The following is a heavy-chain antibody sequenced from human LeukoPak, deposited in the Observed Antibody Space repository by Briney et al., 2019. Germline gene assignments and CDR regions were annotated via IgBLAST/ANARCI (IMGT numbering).Heavy chain of an antibody. CDR2: IYYSGST. V-gene: IGHV4-59*08. J-gene: IGHJ5*02. D-gene: IGHD6-13*01. CDR3: ARYSSSWLNWFDP. Sequence: PSETLSLTCTVSGGSISSYYWSWIRQPPGEGLEWIGYIYYSGSTNYNPSLKSRVTIPVDTSKNQFSLKLSSVTAADTAVYYCARYSSSWLNWFDPWGQGTLVTVSS. CDR1: GGSISSYY.